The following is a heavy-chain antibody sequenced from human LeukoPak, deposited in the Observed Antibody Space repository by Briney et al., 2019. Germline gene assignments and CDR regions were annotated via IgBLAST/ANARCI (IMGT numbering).Heavy chain of an antibody. CDR2: ISGSGGST. J-gene: IGHJ4*02. V-gene: IGHV3-23*01. CDR1: GFTFSSYA. CDR3: AKGGPYDYGDYQRYPFDC. D-gene: IGHD4-17*01. Sequence: AGGSLRLSCAASGFTFSSYAMSWVRQAPGKGLEWVSAISGSGGSTYYADSVKGRFTISRDNSKNTLYLQMNSLRAEDTAVYYCAKGGPYDYGDYQRYPFDCWGPGTLVTVSS.